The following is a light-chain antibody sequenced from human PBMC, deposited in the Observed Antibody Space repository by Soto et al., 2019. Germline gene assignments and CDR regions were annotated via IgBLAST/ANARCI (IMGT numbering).Light chain of an antibody. V-gene: IGKV3-20*01. Sequence: EIVLTQSPGTLSLSPGERATLSCRASQSVSSSYLAWYQQKPGQAPRLLIYGASNRATGFPDRFSGSGSGTDFTLTISRLEPADFAVYYCQQYGSSPFTFGPGTKVDIK. CDR1: QSVSSSY. CDR3: QQYGSSPFT. CDR2: GAS. J-gene: IGKJ3*01.